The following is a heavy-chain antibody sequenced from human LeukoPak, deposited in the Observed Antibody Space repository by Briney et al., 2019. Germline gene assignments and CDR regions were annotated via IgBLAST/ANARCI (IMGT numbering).Heavy chain of an antibody. J-gene: IGHJ4*02. CDR2: ISGSGGST. CDR3: AKGSYDSSGYLYYFDY. V-gene: IGHV3-23*01. D-gene: IGHD3-22*01. Sequence: XXXRQXXGKRLEWVSAISGSGGSTYYADSVKGRLTISRHNSKNTLYLQMNSLRAEDTAVYYCAKGSYDSSGYLYYFDYWGQGTLVTVSS.